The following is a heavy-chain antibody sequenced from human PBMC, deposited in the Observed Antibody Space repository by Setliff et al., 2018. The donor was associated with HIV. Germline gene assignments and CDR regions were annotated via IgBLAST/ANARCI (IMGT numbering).Heavy chain of an antibody. Sequence: GESLKISCTASGFIFRNAWMTWVRQAPGKGLEWVSAIGGSTGSTYYADSVKGRFTISTDNSKNTLYLQMNSLRAEDTAVYYCAKPLTQWGVSPYHYAVDVWGQGTTVTVSS. D-gene: IGHD1-26*01. CDR3: AKPLTQWGVSPYHYAVDV. CDR1: GFIFRNAW. J-gene: IGHJ6*02. V-gene: IGHV3-23*01. CDR2: IGGSTGST.